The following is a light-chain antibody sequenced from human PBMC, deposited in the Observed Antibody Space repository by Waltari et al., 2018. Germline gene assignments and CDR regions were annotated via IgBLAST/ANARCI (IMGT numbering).Light chain of an antibody. CDR1: SSHVGGYDH. CDR2: DVT. Sequence: QSALTQPRSVSGSPGPSVTISCTGTSSHVGGYDHVCWHQQHPDKAPKLIIFDVTKRPSGVPDRFSGSKSGNTASLTISGLQADDEADYYCFSYAGRYTYIFGTGTKVTVL. CDR3: FSYAGRYTYI. J-gene: IGLJ1*01. V-gene: IGLV2-11*01.